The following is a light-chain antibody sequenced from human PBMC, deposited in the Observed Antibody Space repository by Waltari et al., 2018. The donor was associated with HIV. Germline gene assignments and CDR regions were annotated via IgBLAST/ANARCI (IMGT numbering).Light chain of an antibody. CDR3: QQSYSIPPS. J-gene: IGKJ5*01. CDR1: QSISSY. V-gene: IGKV1-39*01. Sequence: DIQMTQSPSPLSASVGDRVSITCRASQSISSYLNRYQQKSGKAPNILIYDASTLQSGVPSRFSGGGSGTDFTLTISSLQPEDFAIYYCQQSYSIPPSFGQGTRLEIK. CDR2: DAS.